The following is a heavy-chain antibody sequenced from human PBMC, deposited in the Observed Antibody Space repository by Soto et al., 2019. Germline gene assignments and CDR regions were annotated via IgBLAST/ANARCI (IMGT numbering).Heavy chain of an antibody. CDR2: ISGSGGST. CDR3: AKIGPDAFGVVSAPDPRYRMDF. V-gene: IGHV3-23*01. Sequence: LRLSCAASGFTFSSYAMSWVRQAPGKGLEWVSAISGSGGSTYYADSVKGRFTISRDNSKNTLYLQMNSLRAEDTAVYYCAKIGPDAFGVVSAPDPRYRMDFWAQGTSVTVSS. D-gene: IGHD3-16*01. CDR1: GFTFSSYA. J-gene: IGHJ6*02.